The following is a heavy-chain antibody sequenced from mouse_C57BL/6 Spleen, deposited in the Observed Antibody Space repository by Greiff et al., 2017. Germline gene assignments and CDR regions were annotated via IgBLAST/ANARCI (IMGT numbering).Heavy chain of an antibody. CDR3: ARCFDYAMDD. CDR1: GYTFTGYW. J-gene: IGHJ4*01. Sequence: QVQLKQSGAELMKPGASVKLSCKATGYTFTGYWIEWVKQRPGHGLEWIGEILPGSGSTNYNAKFKGKATVTADTSSNTAYLQLSSLTTEDSAIYYYARCFDYAMDDWGQGTSVTVSS. CDR2: ILPGSGST. V-gene: IGHV1-9*01.